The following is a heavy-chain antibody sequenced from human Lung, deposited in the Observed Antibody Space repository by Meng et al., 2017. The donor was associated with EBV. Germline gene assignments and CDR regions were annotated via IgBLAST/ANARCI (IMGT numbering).Heavy chain of an antibody. V-gene: IGHV4-34*02. D-gene: IGHD6-13*01. Sequence: QVQLQQWGAGLLEPSETLSLTCGVYGGSFRGYYWSWIRQPPGKGLEWIGEINHSGSTNYNPSLKSRVTISVDTSKNQFSLKLSSVTAADTAVYYCARGGWSSSWGNWGQGTLVTVSS. CDR3: ARGGWSSSWGN. J-gene: IGHJ4*02. CDR2: INHSGST. CDR1: GGSFRGYY.